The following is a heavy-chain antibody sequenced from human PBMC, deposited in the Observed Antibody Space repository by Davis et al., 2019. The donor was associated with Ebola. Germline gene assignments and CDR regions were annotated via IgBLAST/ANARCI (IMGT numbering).Heavy chain of an antibody. V-gene: IGHV3-23*01. CDR1: GFTLSNDA. CDR2: ISGSGGST. D-gene: IGHD3-10*01. Sequence: GESLKISCAASGFTLSNDAMSWVRQAPGKGLEWVSAISGSGGSTHYADSVKGRFTISRDNSKNTLYLQMNSLRAEDTAVYYCARGIYYHDSAYLDSWGQGTLVTVSS. J-gene: IGHJ4*02. CDR3: ARGIYYHDSAYLDS.